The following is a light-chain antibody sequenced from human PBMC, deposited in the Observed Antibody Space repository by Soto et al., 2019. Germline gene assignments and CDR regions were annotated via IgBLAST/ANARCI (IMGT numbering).Light chain of an antibody. Sequence: EIVLTQSPATRSLSPGEIATLSCSASQSVSSYLAWYQQKPGQAPRLLIYDASNRATGIPARFSGSASGTDLTLTISSLEPEDFAVYYCQQRSNWPPRITFGQGTRLEIK. CDR3: QQRSNWPPRIT. CDR1: QSVSSY. V-gene: IGKV3-11*01. CDR2: DAS. J-gene: IGKJ5*01.